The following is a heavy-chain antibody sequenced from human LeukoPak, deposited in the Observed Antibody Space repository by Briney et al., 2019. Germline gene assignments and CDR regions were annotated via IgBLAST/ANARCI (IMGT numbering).Heavy chain of an antibody. V-gene: IGHV1-46*01. J-gene: IGHJ4*02. CDR2: INPTGGST. Sequence: ASVKVSCKASGYTFTGYYMHWVRQAPGQELEWMGIINPTGGSTTYAQKFQGRVTMTRDTSTSTVYMELSSLRSDDTAVYYCARTAARRFDYWGQGTLVTVSS. CDR3: ARTAARRFDY. CDR1: GYTFTGYY. D-gene: IGHD6-6*01.